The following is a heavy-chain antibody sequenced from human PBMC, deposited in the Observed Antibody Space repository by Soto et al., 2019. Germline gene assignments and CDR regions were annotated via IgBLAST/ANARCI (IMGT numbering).Heavy chain of an antibody. CDR3: AKDTIAASGGEFYYGMDV. V-gene: IGHV3-23*01. Sequence: LSLTCAASGFTFSSYAMSWVRQAPGKGLEWVSAISGSGGSTYYADSVKGRFTISRDTSKNTLYLQMNSLRAEDTAVYYCAKDTIAASGGEFYYGMDVWGQGTTVTVSS. CDR2: ISGSGGST. CDR1: GFTFSSYA. J-gene: IGHJ6*02. D-gene: IGHD3-10*01.